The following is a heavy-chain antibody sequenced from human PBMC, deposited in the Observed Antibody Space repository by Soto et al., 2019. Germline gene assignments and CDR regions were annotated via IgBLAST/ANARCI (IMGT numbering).Heavy chain of an antibody. CDR1: GGSVSSGSYN. V-gene: IGHV4-61*01. CDR2: MYYSGST. Sequence: SETLSLTCTVSGGSVSSGSYNWGWIRQPPGKGLEWIGFMYYSGSTNYTPSLKSRVTMSIDTSRNQFSLKLSSVTAADTAVYYCARVSYDFWSGYYYTYYFDYWGQGALVTVSS. J-gene: IGHJ4*02. D-gene: IGHD3-3*01. CDR3: ARVSYDFWSGYYYTYYFDY.